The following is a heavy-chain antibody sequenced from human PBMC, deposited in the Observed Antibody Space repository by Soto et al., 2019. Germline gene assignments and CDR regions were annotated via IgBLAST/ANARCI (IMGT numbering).Heavy chain of an antibody. CDR1: GFSFSSYG. V-gene: IGHV3-23*01. J-gene: IGHJ4*02. Sequence: EVQLLESGGDLVQPGGSLRLSCEASGFSFSSYGMSWVRQAPGKGLEWVSSISGGGGTTYYADSVKGRFTISRDNSKNTLYLPMNSLKVEDTAVYYSAKRSPVSTYYFDYWGQGTLVTVSS. CDR3: AKRSPVSTYYFDY. CDR2: ISGGGGTT.